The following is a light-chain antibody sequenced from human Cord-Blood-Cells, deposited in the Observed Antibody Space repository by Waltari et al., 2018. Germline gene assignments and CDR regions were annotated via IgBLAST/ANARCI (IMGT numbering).Light chain of an antibody. CDR1: QSVSSN. Sequence: EIVMTQSPATLSVSPGERATLSCRASQSVSSNLAWYQQKPGQAPMLLIYGASTRATGIPARFSGSGSGTEFTLTISSLQSEDCAVYYCQQYNSWPPITFGQGTRLEIK. CDR2: GAS. J-gene: IGKJ5*01. V-gene: IGKV3-15*01. CDR3: QQYNSWPPIT.